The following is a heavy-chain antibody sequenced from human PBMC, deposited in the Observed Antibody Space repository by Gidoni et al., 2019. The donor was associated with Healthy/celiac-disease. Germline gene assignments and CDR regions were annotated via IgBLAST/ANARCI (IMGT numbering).Heavy chain of an antibody. CDR1: GGSISSSSYY. D-gene: IGHD6-19*01. CDR3: AKSIGSGWSVIDP. V-gene: IGHV4-39*01. Sequence: QLQLQESGPGLVKPSETLSLTCTVSGGSISSSSYYWGWIRQPPGKGLEWIGSIYYSGSTYYNPSLKSRVTISVDTSKNQFSLKLSSVTAADTAVYYCAKSIGSGWSVIDPWGQGTLVTVSS. J-gene: IGHJ5*02. CDR2: IYYSGST.